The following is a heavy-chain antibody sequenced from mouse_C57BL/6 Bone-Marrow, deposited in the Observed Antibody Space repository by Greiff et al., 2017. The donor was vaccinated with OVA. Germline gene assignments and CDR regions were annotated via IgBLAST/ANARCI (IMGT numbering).Heavy chain of an antibody. CDR2: INPSTGGT. Sequence: EVKLMESGPELVKPGASVKISCKASGYSFTGYYMNWVKQSPEKSLEWIGEINPSTGGTTYNQKFKAKATLTVDKSSSTAYMQLKSLTSEDSAVYYCARSGVRITFFDYWGQGTTLTVSS. J-gene: IGHJ2*01. V-gene: IGHV1-42*01. CDR3: ARSGVRITFFDY. D-gene: IGHD1-1*01. CDR1: GYSFTGYY.